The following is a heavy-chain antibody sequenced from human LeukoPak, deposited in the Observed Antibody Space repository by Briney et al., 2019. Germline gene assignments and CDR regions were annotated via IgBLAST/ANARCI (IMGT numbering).Heavy chain of an antibody. V-gene: IGHV4-34*01. CDR2: IDPSGTT. D-gene: IGHD3-10*01. CDR3: AGDTDDYSYMDV. CDR1: GGYFNGNY. Sequence: KPSETLSLTCAVYGGYFNGNYWSWIRQPPGKGLGWIGEIDPSGTTNYKPSLKSRVTISGDTSKNQFSLNLTSVTAADTAVYYCAGDTDDYSYMDVWGKGTTVTVSS. J-gene: IGHJ6*03.